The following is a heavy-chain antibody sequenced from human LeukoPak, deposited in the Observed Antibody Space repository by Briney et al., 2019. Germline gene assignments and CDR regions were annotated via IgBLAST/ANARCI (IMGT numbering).Heavy chain of an antibody. CDR3: ARDVTGWATDAFDI. V-gene: IGHV1-69*05. Sequence: AASVKVSCKASGGTFSSYAISWVRQAPGQGLEWMGRIIPIFGTANYAQKFQGRVTITTDESTSTAYMELSSLRPEDTAVYYCARDVTGWATDAFDIWGQGTMVTVSS. CDR2: IIPIFGTA. J-gene: IGHJ3*02. D-gene: IGHD2-21*02. CDR1: GGTFSSYA.